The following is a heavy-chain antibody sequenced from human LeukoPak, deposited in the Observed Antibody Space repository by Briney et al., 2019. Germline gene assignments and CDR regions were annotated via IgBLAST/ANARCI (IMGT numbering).Heavy chain of an antibody. J-gene: IGHJ3*02. CDR1: GFTFSDYS. CDR3: ARLTYYSDIDI. CDR2: ISSSRSTI. V-gene: IGHV3-48*02. Sequence: GGSLRLSCAASGFTFSDYSMNWVRQDPGKGLEWVSFISSSRSTIYYADSVKGRFTISRDNAKNSLYLQMNSLRDDDTAVYYCARLTYYSDIDIWGQGTMVTVSS. D-gene: IGHD3-22*01.